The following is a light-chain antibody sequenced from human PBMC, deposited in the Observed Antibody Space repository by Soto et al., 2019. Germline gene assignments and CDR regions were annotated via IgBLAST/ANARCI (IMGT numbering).Light chain of an antibody. CDR1: QSINTY. J-gene: IGKJ5*01. CDR2: DAS. Sequence: EIVMTQSPATLSLSPGEGATLSCRASQSINTYLAWYQQKPGQAPRLLIYDASKRATGIPARFSGSGSGTNFTLTISSLEPEDFAVYYCQQRRSWQVTFGQGTDWRL. V-gene: IGKV3D-11*02. CDR3: QQRRSWQVT.